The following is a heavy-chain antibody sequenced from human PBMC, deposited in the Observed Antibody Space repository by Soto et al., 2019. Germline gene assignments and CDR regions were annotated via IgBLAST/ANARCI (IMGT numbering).Heavy chain of an antibody. CDR1: GDSFSSYY. CDR2: IFHTGNT. D-gene: IGHD3-10*01. Sequence: SETLSLTCTVSGDSFSSYYWTWIRQPPGKRLEWVAYIFHTGNTNYNPSLKSRVTISVDTSKNQFSLKLRSVTPADTAVYYCAALDGALDYWGPGTLVTVSS. V-gene: IGHV4-59*01. CDR3: AALDGALDY. J-gene: IGHJ4*02.